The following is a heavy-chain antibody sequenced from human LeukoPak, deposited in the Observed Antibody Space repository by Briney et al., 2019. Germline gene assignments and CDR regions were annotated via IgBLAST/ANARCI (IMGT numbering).Heavy chain of an antibody. CDR2: INPNSGGT. CDR1: GYTFTGYY. V-gene: IGHV1-2*02. J-gene: IGHJ6*03. CDR3: ARGMRYYYYMDV. Sequence: PLASVKVSCKASGYTFTGYYMHWVRQAPGQGLEWMGWINPNSGGTNYAQKFQGRVTMTRDTSISTAYMELSSLRSEDTAVYYCARGMRYYYYMDVWGKGTTVTISS.